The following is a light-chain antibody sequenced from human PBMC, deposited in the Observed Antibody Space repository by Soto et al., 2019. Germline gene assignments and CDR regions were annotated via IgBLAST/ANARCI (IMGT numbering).Light chain of an antibody. CDR1: QSLLYSSNNKNY. CDR3: QQYYGTPYT. CDR2: WAS. Sequence: DIVLTQSPDSLAVSLGERATLNCKSSQSLLYSSNNKNYLAWYQQRPRQPPKLLIYWASTRESGVPDRFSGSGSGTDFTLTISSLQAEDVAVYYCQQYYGTPYTFGQGTKLEIK. V-gene: IGKV4-1*01. J-gene: IGKJ2*01.